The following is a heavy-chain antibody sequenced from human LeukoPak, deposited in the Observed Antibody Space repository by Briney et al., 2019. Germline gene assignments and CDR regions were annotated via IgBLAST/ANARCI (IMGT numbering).Heavy chain of an antibody. V-gene: IGHV1-18*04. CDR1: GYTFIGYY. CDR3: ARVQGPRQYYFDY. Sequence: ASVKVSCKASGYTFIGYYMHWVRQAPGQGLEWMGWINPNSGNTNYAQKLQGRVTMTTDTSTSTAYMELRSLRSDDTAVYYCARVQGPRQYYFDYWGQGTLVTVSS. D-gene: IGHD4-11*01. J-gene: IGHJ4*02. CDR2: INPNSGNT.